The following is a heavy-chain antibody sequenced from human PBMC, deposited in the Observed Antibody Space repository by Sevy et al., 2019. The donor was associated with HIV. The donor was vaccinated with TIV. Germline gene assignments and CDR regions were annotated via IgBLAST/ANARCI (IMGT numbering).Heavy chain of an antibody. J-gene: IGHJ4*02. V-gene: IGHV3-21*06. Sequence: GGSLRLSCAASGFTFIRYNMIWVRQAPGKGLEWVSSVSGSSNYIYYAESLKGRFIISRDNVKDTLSLQMNSLRADDTAVYYCARGPPDGSYDYFDYWGQGTLVTVSS. CDR1: GFTFIRYN. CDR2: VSGSSNYI. D-gene: IGHD1-26*01. CDR3: ARGPPDGSYDYFDY.